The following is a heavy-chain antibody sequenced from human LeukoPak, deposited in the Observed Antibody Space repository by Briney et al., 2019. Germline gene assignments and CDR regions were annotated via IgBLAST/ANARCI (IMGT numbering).Heavy chain of an antibody. V-gene: IGHV4-59*08. Sequence: SETLSLTCTVSGGSISSYYWSWIRQPPGKGLEWIGYIYYSGSTNYNPSLKSRVTISVDTSKNQFSLKLGSVTAADTAVYYCASSPMVTDAFDIWGQGTMVTVSS. D-gene: IGHD2-8*01. CDR1: GGSISSYY. CDR2: IYYSGST. CDR3: ASSPMVTDAFDI. J-gene: IGHJ3*02.